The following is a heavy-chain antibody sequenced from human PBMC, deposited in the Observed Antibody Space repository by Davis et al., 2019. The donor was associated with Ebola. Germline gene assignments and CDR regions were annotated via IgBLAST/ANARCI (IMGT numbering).Heavy chain of an antibody. CDR1: GGTFSSYA. V-gene: IGHV1-69*06. Sequence: AASVKVSCKASGGTFSSYAISWVRQAPGQGLEWMGGIIPIFGTANYAQKFQGRVTITADKSTSTAYMELSSLRSEDTAVYYCARETMVRGVIMYYFDYWGQGTLVTVSS. J-gene: IGHJ4*02. CDR3: ARETMVRGVIMYYFDY. CDR2: IIPIFGTA. D-gene: IGHD3-10*01.